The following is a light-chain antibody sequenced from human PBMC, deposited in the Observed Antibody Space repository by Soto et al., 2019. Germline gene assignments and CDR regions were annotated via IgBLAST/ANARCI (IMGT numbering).Light chain of an antibody. CDR3: SSHTTSNTRV. CDR2: EVS. CDR1: SSDVGAYDF. Sequence: QSALTQPASVSGSPGQSIAISCTGTSSDVGAYDFVSWYQQHPDKAPKLLISEVSNRPSGVSDRFSGSKSVNTATLTISGLQAEDEADDYCSSHTTSNTRVFGTGTKVTVL. J-gene: IGLJ1*01. V-gene: IGLV2-14*03.